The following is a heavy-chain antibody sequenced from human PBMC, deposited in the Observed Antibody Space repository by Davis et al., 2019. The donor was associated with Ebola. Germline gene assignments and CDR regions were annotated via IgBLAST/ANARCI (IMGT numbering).Heavy chain of an antibody. J-gene: IGHJ6*02. CDR2: IYYSGST. V-gene: IGHV4-61*01. CDR1: GGSVSSGSYY. D-gene: IGHD2-21*02. Sequence: SETLSLTCTVSGGSVSSGSYYWSWIRQPPGKGLEWIGYIYYSGSTNYNPSLKSRVTISVDTSKNQFSLKLSSVTAADTAVYYCARMVTRGGMFYYYGMDVWGQGTTVTVSS. CDR3: ARMVTRGGMFYYYGMDV.